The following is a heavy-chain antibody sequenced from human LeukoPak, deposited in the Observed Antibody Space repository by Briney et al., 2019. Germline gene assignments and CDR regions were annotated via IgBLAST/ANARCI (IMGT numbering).Heavy chain of an antibody. Sequence: GGSLRLSCAASGFTVSSNYMSWVRQAPGKGLERVSFIYSGGSTYYADSVKGRFTISRDNSKNTVYLQMNSLRAEDTAVYYCARGTLSGMVRGVMVFDYWGQGTLVTVSS. CDR1: GFTVSSNY. V-gene: IGHV3-53*01. CDR3: ARGTLSGMVRGVMVFDY. D-gene: IGHD3-10*01. CDR2: IYSGGST. J-gene: IGHJ4*02.